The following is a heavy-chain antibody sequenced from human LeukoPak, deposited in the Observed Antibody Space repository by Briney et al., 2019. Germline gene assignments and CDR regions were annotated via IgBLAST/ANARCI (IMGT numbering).Heavy chain of an antibody. Sequence: GGSLRLSCAASGFTFNNYGIHWVRQAPGKGLEWVAFIRYDGSNKYYADSVKGRFTISRDNSKNTLYVQMNSLRAEDTAVYYCAKDADIVVSSYFDYWGQGTLVTVSS. V-gene: IGHV3-30*02. CDR2: IRYDGSNK. D-gene: IGHD2-2*01. J-gene: IGHJ4*02. CDR1: GFTFNNYG. CDR3: AKDADIVVSSYFDY.